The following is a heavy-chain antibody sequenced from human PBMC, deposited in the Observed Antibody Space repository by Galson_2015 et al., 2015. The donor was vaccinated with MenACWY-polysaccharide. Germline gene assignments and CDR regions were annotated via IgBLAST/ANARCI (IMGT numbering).Heavy chain of an antibody. CDR1: GFTFDDYA. D-gene: IGHD6-13*01. J-gene: IGHJ4*02. V-gene: IGHV3-43*02. CDR2: ISGDGGST. CDR3: AKARTYSSRVAWDY. Sequence: SLRLSCAASGFTFDDYAMHWVRHAPGKGLEWVSLISGDGGSTYYADSVKGRFTISRDNSKNSLYLQMNSLRTEDTALYYCAKARTYSSRVAWDYWGQGTLVTVSS.